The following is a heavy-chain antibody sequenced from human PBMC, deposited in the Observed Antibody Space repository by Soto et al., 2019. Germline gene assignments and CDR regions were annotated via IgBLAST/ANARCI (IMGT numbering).Heavy chain of an antibody. V-gene: IGHV4-31*03. CDR3: ARDRRRGYCSGGSCYDY. Sequence: SETLSLTCTVSGCSISSSSYYWGWIRQHPGKGLEWIGYIYYSGSTYYNPSLKSRVTISVDTSKNQFSLKLSSVTAADTAVYYCARDRRRGYCSGGSCYDYWGQGTLVTVSS. D-gene: IGHD2-15*01. CDR2: IYYSGST. J-gene: IGHJ4*02. CDR1: GCSISSSSYY.